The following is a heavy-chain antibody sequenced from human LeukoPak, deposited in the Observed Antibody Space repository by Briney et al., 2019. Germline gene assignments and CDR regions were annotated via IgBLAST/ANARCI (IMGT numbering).Heavy chain of an antibody. J-gene: IGHJ3*02. CDR1: GFTFSSYA. CDR2: ISGSGGST. Sequence: GGSLRLSCAASGFTFSSYAMSWVRQAPGKGLEWVSAISGSGGSTYYADSVKGRFTISRDNSKNTLYLQMNSLRAEDTAVYYCARGLYDSSGYLLGHLAFDIWGQGTMVTVSS. D-gene: IGHD3-22*01. V-gene: IGHV3-23*01. CDR3: ARGLYDSSGYLLGHLAFDI.